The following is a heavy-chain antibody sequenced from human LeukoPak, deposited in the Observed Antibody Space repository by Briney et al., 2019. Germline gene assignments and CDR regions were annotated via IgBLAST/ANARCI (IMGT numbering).Heavy chain of an antibody. CDR2: IDPISGAT. CDR1: EYTYTAYY. V-gene: IGHV1-2*02. J-gene: IGHJ4*02. CDR3: ARVRYNWNYVYFEY. D-gene: IGHD1-7*01. Sequence: ASVKVSCKTSEYTYTAYYIQWVRQAPGLGLEWMVGIDPISGATYYAQKFQGRVTMTRDTSTDTAYMDLSRLRSDDTAIYYCARVRYNWNYVYFEYWGQGTLLTVSS.